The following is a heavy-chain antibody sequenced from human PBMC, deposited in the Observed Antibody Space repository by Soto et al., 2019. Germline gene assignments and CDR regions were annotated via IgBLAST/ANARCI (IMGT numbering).Heavy chain of an antibody. CDR2: IYYSGST. CDR3: AREQGYCSGGSCLPAYYYYGMDV. Sequence: LSLTCTVSGGSISSGGYYWSWIRQHPGKGLEWIGYIYYSGSTYYNPSLKSRVTISVDTSKNQFSLKLSSVTAADMAVYYCAREQGYCSGGSCLPAYYYYGMDVWGQGTTVTGLL. V-gene: IGHV4-31*03. D-gene: IGHD2-15*01. J-gene: IGHJ6*02. CDR1: GGSISSGGYY.